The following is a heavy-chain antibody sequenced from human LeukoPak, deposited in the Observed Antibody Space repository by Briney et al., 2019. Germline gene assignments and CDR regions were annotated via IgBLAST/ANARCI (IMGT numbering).Heavy chain of an antibody. Sequence: GGSLRLSCAASGFTFSSYWMSWVRQAPGKGLEWVANIKQDGSEKYYVDSVKGRFTISRDNAKNSLYLQMNSLRAGDTAVYYCARDSAPDYYGSGSYLSRYYGMDVWGQGTTVTVSS. CDR3: ARDSAPDYYGSGSYLSRYYGMDV. CDR2: IKQDGSEK. D-gene: IGHD3-10*01. CDR1: GFTFSSYW. J-gene: IGHJ6*02. V-gene: IGHV3-7*01.